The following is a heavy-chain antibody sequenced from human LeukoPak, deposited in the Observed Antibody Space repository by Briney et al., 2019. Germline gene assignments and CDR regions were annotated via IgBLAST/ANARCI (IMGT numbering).Heavy chain of an antibody. J-gene: IGHJ4*02. V-gene: IGHV4-34*01. CDR3: ARGLSAHCFDH. CDR1: GSSFCPYY. Sequence: PSETLSLTCDVSGSSFCPYYWSWVRESPVKGLEWIGETNHRGDASYNPSLKSRVTVSVDTSKNQFSLRLTSVTAADTAVYYCARGLSAHCFDHWGQGTLVTVSS. CDR2: TNHRGDA.